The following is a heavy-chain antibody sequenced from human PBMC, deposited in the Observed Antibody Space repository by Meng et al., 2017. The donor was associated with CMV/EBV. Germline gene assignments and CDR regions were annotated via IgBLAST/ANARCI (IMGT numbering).Heavy chain of an antibody. D-gene: IGHD1-20*01. J-gene: IGHJ4*02. Sequence: GSLRPSCAVYGGSFSGYYWSWIRQPPGKGLEWIGEINHRGSTNYNPSLKSRVTISVDTSKNQFSLKLSSVTAADTAVYYCARFDNWKACFDYWGQGTLVTVSS. CDR1: GGSFSGYY. V-gene: IGHV4-34*01. CDR3: ARFDNWKACFDY. CDR2: INHRGST.